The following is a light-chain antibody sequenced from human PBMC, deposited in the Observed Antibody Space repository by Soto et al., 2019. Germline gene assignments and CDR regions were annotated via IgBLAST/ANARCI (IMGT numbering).Light chain of an antibody. CDR3: QHRYNWPFT. V-gene: IGKV3-11*01. J-gene: IGKJ5*01. CDR2: DAS. Sequence: EIVLTQSPATLSLSPGERATLSCRASRSVTSYLVWYQQKPGQAPRLLIYDASNRATGIPARFTGSGSGTDFPLTISSLEPEDFAVYYCQHRYNWPFTFGQGTRLEIK. CDR1: RSVTSY.